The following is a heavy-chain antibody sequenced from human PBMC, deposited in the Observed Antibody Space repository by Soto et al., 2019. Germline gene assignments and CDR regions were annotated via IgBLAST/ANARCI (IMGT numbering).Heavy chain of an antibody. CDR1: GGSISSSNW. V-gene: IGHV4-4*02. Sequence: SETLSLTCAVSGGSISSSNWWSWVRQPPGKGLEWIGEIYHSGSTNYDPSLKSRVTISVDKSKNQFSLKLSSVTAADTAMYYCARGRSLEYSSLVFEYWGQGTLVTVSS. CDR2: IYHSGST. J-gene: IGHJ4*02. CDR3: ARGRSLEYSSLVFEY. D-gene: IGHD6-13*01.